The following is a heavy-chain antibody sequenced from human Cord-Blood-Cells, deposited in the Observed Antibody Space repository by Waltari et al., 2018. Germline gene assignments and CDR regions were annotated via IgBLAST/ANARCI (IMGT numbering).Heavy chain of an antibody. Sequence: QVQLVQSGAEVKKPGASVKVSCKASGYTFTSYGISWVRPAPGQGLEWMGWISAYNGNTNYAQKLQGRVTMTTDTSTSTAYMELRSLRSDDTAVYYCARPTYYDFWSGYYDAFDIWGQGTMVTVSS. CDR2: ISAYNGNT. J-gene: IGHJ3*02. V-gene: IGHV1-18*01. CDR1: GYTFTSYG. CDR3: ARPTYYDFWSGYYDAFDI. D-gene: IGHD3-3*01.